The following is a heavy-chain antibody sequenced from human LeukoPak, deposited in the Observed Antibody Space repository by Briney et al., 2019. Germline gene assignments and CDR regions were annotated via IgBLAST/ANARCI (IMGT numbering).Heavy chain of an antibody. CDR2: IKEDGSQK. CDR3: ASGFVDC. CDR1: TFYFATTW. V-gene: IGHV3-7*02. J-gene: IGHJ4*02. D-gene: IGHD3-10*01. Sequence: GGSLRLSRAAGTFYFATTWVIRVRQAPGKGLEWVANIKEDGSQKFYVDSVKGRFTISRDNARNSLYLQMSSLRAEDTAVYYCASGFVDCWGQGTLVTVSS.